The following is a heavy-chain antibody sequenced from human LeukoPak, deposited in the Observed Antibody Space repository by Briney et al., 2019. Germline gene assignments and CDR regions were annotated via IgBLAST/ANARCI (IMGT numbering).Heavy chain of an antibody. CDR3: ARDPGSAWYDY. V-gene: IGHV1-18*04. D-gene: IGHD6-19*01. CDR1: GYTFTSHG. CDR2: MSTSNGNR. Sequence: ASVRVSCKASGYTFTSHGFTWVRQAPGQGLEWRGSMSTSNGNRIYAQTLQGRVTMTTDTSTSTAFMELRSLRSDDTAVYYCARDPGSAWYDYWGQGTLVTVSS. J-gene: IGHJ4*02.